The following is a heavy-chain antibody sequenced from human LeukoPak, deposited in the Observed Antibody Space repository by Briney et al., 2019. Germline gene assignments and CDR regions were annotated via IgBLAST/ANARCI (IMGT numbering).Heavy chain of an antibody. Sequence: SETLSLTCTVSGGSISSYYWSWIRQPPGKGLEWIGYIYYSGSTDYNPSLKSRVTISIDTSKNQFSLKLSSVTAADTAVYYCARVGITFGGPNFDYWGQGTLVTVSS. J-gene: IGHJ4*02. CDR1: GGSISSYY. CDR3: ARVGITFGGPNFDY. CDR2: IYYSGST. V-gene: IGHV4-59*01. D-gene: IGHD3-16*01.